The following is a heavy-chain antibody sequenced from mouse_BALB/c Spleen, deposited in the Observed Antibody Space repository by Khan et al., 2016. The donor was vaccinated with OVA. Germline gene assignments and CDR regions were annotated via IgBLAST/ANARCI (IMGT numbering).Heavy chain of an antibody. CDR3: TRIAYYYDSEGFAY. D-gene: IGHD1-1*01. V-gene: IGHV5-6*01. J-gene: IGHJ3*01. Sequence: EVELVESGGDLVKPGGSLKLSCAASGFTFSTYGMSWVRQTPDKRLEWVATVSTGGSYTYYHDSVKGRFTISRDNAKNTLYLQMSGLKSEDTAIFCCTRIAYYYDSEGFAYWGQGTLVTVSA. CDR1: GFTFSTYG. CDR2: VSTGGSYT.